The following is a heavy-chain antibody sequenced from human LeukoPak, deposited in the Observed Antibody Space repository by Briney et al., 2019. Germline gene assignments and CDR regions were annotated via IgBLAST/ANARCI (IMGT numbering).Heavy chain of an antibody. Sequence: GGSLRLSCAASGFTFSDYAMSWVRQAPGKGLEWVSGISGSGDSTNYADSVKGRFTISRDNSKNTLNLQINSLRAEDTAVYYCAKHLWRDLLWFGEGYYFGSWGQGTLVTASS. V-gene: IGHV3-23*01. J-gene: IGHJ4*02. CDR1: GFTFSDYA. CDR2: ISGSGDST. CDR3: AKHLWRDLLWFGEGYYFGS. D-gene: IGHD3-10*01.